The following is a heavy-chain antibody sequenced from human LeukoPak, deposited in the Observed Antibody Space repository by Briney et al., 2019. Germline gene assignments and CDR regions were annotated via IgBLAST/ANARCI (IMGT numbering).Heavy chain of an antibody. J-gene: IGHJ6*03. Sequence: SETLSLICAVYGGSFSGYYWSWIRQPPGKGLEWIGEINHSGSTNYNPSLKSRVTISVDTSKNQFSLKLSSVTAADTAVYYCARQGSGGSWFYYYYYMDVWGKGTTVTISS. D-gene: IGHD2-15*01. CDR3: ARQGSGGSWFYYYYYMDV. V-gene: IGHV4-34*01. CDR1: GGSFSGYY. CDR2: INHSGST.